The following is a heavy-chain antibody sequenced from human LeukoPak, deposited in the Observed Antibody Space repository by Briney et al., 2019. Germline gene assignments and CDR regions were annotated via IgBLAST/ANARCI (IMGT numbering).Heavy chain of an antibody. CDR2: IYYSGST. Sequence: KPSETLSLTCTVSGGSISSYYWSWNRQPPGKGLEWIGSIYYSGSTNYNPSLTSRVTISVDTSKRQFSLKLSSVTAADTALYYYARHFTVVVPAAIGPDAFDIWGQGTMVTVSS. J-gene: IGHJ3*02. D-gene: IGHD2-2*01. CDR1: GGSISSYY. V-gene: IGHV4-59*08. CDR3: ARHFTVVVPAAIGPDAFDI.